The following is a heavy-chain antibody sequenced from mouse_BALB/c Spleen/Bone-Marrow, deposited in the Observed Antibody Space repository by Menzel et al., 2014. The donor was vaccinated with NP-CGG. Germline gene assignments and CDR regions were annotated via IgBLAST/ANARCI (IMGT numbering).Heavy chain of an antibody. CDR3: ATMITDWYFDV. V-gene: IGHV14-3*02. J-gene: IGHJ1*01. D-gene: IGHD2-4*01. Sequence: EVQRVESGAELVKPGASVKLSCTASGFNIKDTYMHWVKQRPEQGLEWIGRIDPANGNTKYDPKFQGKATITADTSSNTAYLQLSSLTSEDTAVYYCATMITDWYFDVWGAGTTVTVPS. CDR2: IDPANGNT. CDR1: GFNIKDTY.